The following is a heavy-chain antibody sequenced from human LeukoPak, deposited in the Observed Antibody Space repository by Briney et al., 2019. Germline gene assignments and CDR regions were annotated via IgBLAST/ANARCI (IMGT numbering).Heavy chain of an antibody. Sequence: SETLSLTCTVSGGSMRTYYWSWIRQPPGKGLEWLGFIYYSGSTKYNPSLKSRVTISVDTSKNQFSLKLSSVTAADTAVYYCARHKGYCSGGSCSIPNWFDPWGQGTLVAVSS. CDR2: IYYSGST. V-gene: IGHV4-59*01. J-gene: IGHJ5*02. D-gene: IGHD2-15*01. CDR3: ARHKGYCSGGSCSIPNWFDP. CDR1: GGSMRTYY.